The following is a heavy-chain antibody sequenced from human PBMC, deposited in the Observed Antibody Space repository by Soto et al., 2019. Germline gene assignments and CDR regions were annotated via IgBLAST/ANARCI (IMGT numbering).Heavy chain of an antibody. CDR3: ARGPFQPSVLDF. Sequence: SVNLSCTTSGENFKKNVFTWVRQAPGQGLEWMGGTIPALGKTHYIEKFQGRVTITVDDATRTVYMEVRDLTSEDTAIYYCARGPFQPSVLDFCGQGSQVTVSS. CDR1: GENFKKNV. CDR2: TIPALGKT. J-gene: IGHJ4*03. V-gene: IGHV1-69*10. D-gene: IGHD1-1*01.